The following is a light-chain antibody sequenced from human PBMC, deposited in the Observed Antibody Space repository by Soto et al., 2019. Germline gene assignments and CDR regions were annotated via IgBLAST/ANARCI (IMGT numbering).Light chain of an antibody. CDR2: GAS. Sequence: DAPMSLSPSSLSTSVGDTITITCRASRTIHTNLNWFQQKPGEPPRLLIYGASTLHDGIPSRFSGSGSGADFTLTISGLEPEDFASYYCQQTYSDSTFGEGTKVDIK. J-gene: IGKJ4*02. CDR3: QQTYSDST. CDR1: RTIHTN. V-gene: IGKV1-39*01.